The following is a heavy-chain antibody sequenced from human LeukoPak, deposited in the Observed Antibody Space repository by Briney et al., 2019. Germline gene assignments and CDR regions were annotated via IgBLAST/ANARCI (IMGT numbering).Heavy chain of an antibody. CDR1: GGSFSGYY. CDR2: INHSGST. V-gene: IGHV4-34*01. J-gene: IGHJ3*02. CDR3: ARVAVAGAGDAFDI. D-gene: IGHD6-19*01. Sequence: SETLSLTCAVYGGSFSGYYRSWIRQPPGKGLEWIGEINHSGSTNYNPSLKSRVTISVDTSKNQFSLKLSSVTAADTAVYYCARVAVAGAGDAFDIRGQGTMVTVSS.